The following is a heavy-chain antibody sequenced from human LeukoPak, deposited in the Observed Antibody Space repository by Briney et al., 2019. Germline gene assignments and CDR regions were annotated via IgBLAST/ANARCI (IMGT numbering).Heavy chain of an antibody. Sequence: LGWSLRLSCAASGFTFSSYAMRWVRQAPGKGLEWGSAISGSGGSTYYADSVKGRFTISRDNSKNTLYLQMNSLRAEDTAVYYWAATGYSSCSDAFDIWGQGTMVTVSS. V-gene: IGHV3-23*01. D-gene: IGHD6-19*01. CDR1: GFTFSSYA. CDR2: ISGSGGST. J-gene: IGHJ3*02. CDR3: AATGYSSCSDAFDI.